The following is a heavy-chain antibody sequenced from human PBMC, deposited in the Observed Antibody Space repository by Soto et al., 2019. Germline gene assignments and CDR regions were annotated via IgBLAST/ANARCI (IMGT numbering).Heavy chain of an antibody. CDR1: GFTFNIFA. D-gene: IGHD3-10*01. CDR2: IGGGDDDR. CDR3: ARVITRTEDAFDI. J-gene: IGHJ3*02. V-gene: IGHV3-23*01. Sequence: EVQVLESGGGVVQPGGSLRLSCAASGFTFNIFAMSWVRQAPGKGLEWVSSIGGGDDDRYYADSVKGRFTISRDNSKNTLSLQMNSLRAEDTAIYYCARVITRTEDAFDIWGQGTMVTVSS.